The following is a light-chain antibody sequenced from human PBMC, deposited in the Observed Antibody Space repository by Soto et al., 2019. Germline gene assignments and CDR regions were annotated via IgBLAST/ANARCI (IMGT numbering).Light chain of an antibody. CDR1: QSVLYSSNNKNY. J-gene: IGKJ5*01. CDR3: QQYYSTPIT. CDR2: WAS. V-gene: IGKV4-1*01. Sequence: DIVMTQSPDSLAVSLGERATINCKSSQSVLYSSNNKNYLSWYQQKPGQPPKLLIYWASTRESGVPDRFSGSGAWTDFTLTISSLQAEDVEVSYCQQYYSTPITFGQGTRLEIK.